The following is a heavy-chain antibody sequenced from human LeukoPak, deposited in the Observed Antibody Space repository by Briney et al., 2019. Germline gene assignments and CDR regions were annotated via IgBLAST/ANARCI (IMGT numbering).Heavy chain of an antibody. V-gene: IGHV4-59*10. CDR1: GGSFSSYY. J-gene: IGHJ5*02. CDR2: IYISGST. D-gene: IGHD2-2*01. CDR3: ARGRDPIVVVPAAYLGGFDP. Sequence: PSETLSLTCAVYGGSFSSYYWSWIRQPAGKGLEWIGRIYISGSTNYNPSLKSRVTMSVDTSKNQFSLKLSSVTAADTAVYYCARGRDPIVVVPAAYLGGFDPWGQGTLVTVSS.